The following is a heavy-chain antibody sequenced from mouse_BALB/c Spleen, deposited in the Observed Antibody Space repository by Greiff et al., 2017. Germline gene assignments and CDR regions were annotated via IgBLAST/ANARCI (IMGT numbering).Heavy chain of an antibody. Sequence: EVQLQESGPGLVKPSQSLSLTCTVTGYSITSDYAWNWIRQFPGNKLEWMGYISYSGSTSYNPSLKSRISITRDTSKNQFFLQLNSVTTEDTATYYCARLALLEAWFAYWGQGTLVTVSA. V-gene: IGHV3-2*02. CDR2: ISYSGST. J-gene: IGHJ3*01. CDR1: GYSITSDYA. D-gene: IGHD1-1*01. CDR3: ARLALLEAWFAY.